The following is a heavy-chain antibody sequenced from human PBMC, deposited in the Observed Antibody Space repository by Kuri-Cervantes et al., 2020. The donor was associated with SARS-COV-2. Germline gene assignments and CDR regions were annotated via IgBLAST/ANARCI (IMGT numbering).Heavy chain of an antibody. V-gene: IGHV4-39*01. CDR1: GGSIRSSSYY. CDR3: ARIVRFMDV. J-gene: IGHJ6*03. Sequence: SETLSLTCTVSGGSIRSSSYYWGWIRQPPGKGLEWIGSIYYSGSTYYNPSLKSRVTISVDTSKNQFSLKLSSVTAADTAVYYCARIVRFMDVWGKGTTVTVSS. D-gene: IGHD2-21*01. CDR2: IYYSGST.